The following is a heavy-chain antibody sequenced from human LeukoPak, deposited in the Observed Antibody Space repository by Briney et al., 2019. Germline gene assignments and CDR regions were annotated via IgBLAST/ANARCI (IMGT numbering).Heavy chain of an antibody. Sequence: SETLSLTCTVSGGSISSSSYYWSWIRQPPGKGLEWIGYIYYSGSTNYNPSLKSRVTISVDTSKNQFSLKLSSVTAADTAVYYCASSPTMIVGVFDYWGQGTLVTVSS. D-gene: IGHD3-22*01. J-gene: IGHJ4*02. CDR2: IYYSGST. CDR3: ASSPTMIVGVFDY. V-gene: IGHV4-61*01. CDR1: GGSISSSSYY.